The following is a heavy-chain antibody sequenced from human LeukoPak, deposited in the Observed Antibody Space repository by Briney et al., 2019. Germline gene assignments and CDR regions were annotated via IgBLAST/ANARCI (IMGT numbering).Heavy chain of an antibody. J-gene: IGHJ6*03. Sequence: WGSLRLSSAASGFTFISYSMNWVRQGPGKGLEWVSSISNSSPNIYYADSVKGRFTISRDNAKNSLYLQMNSLRAEDTAVYYCARDYYYYYMDVWGKGTTVTVSS. CDR1: GFTFISYS. V-gene: IGHV3-21*01. CDR3: ARDYYYYYMDV. CDR2: ISNSSPNI.